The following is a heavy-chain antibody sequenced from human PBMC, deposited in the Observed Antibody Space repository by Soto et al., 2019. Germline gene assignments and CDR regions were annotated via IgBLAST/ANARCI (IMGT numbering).Heavy chain of an antibody. CDR1: GGSIISGGYS. Sequence: LSLTCAVSGGSIISGGYSWSWIRQPPGKGLEWIGYIYHSGSTYYNPSLKSRVTISVDRSKNQFSLKLSSVTAADTAVYYCARAPVVSNWFDPWGQGTLVTVSS. CDR2: IYHSGST. D-gene: IGHD2-15*01. J-gene: IGHJ5*02. CDR3: ARAPVVSNWFDP. V-gene: IGHV4-30-2*01.